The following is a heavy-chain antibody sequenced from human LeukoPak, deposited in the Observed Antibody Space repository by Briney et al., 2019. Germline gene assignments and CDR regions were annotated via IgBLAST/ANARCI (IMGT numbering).Heavy chain of an antibody. V-gene: IGHV3-7*01. CDR3: ASADYYGSGSYYFGSGY. CDR2: IKQDGSEK. Sequence: GGSLRLSCAASGFTFSSYWMSWVRQAPGKGLEWVANIKQDGSEKYYVDSVKGRFTISRDNAKNSLYLQMNSLRAEDTAVYYCASADYYGSGSYYFGSGYWGQGTLATVSS. D-gene: IGHD3-10*01. J-gene: IGHJ4*02. CDR1: GFTFSSYW.